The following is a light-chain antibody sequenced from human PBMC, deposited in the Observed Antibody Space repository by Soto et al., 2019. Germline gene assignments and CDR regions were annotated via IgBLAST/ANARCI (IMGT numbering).Light chain of an antibody. CDR2: EVS. J-gene: IGKJ5*01. CDR1: QSLLHITGETF. CDR3: MQSTQLPPT. Sequence: VMTQTPLSLSVAPGQPASISCKSSQSLLHITGETFLFWCLQKPGQSPQLLIYEVSTRVSGVPDRFSGSGSGTDFTLEISRVETDDVGIYYCMQSTQLPPTFGQGTRLEIK. V-gene: IGKV2D-29*02.